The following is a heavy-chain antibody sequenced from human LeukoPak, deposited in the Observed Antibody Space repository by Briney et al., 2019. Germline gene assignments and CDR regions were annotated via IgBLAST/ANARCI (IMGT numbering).Heavy chain of an antibody. CDR3: ARASSGLGEYYFDY. CDR1: GGSISSGGYS. D-gene: IGHD3-10*01. CDR2: IYHSGST. Sequence: SETLSLTCAVSGGSISSGGYSWSWIRQPPGKGLEWIGYIYHSGSTYYNPSLKSRVTISVDRSKNQFSLKLSSVTAADTAVYYCARASSGLGEYYFDYWGQGTLVTVSS. J-gene: IGHJ4*02. V-gene: IGHV4-30-2*01.